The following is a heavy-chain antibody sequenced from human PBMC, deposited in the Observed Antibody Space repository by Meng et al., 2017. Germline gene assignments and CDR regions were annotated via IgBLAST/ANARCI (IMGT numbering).Heavy chain of an antibody. CDR1: GFTFSSYA. CDR2: ICGSGGST. Sequence: LTRAASGFTFSSYAMSWVRQAPGKGLEWVSAICGSGGSTYYADSVKGRFTIPRDNSKNTLSLQMNSLRAEDTAVYYCASDYYDSRGYYQSLDYWGQGTLVTVSS. D-gene: IGHD3-22*01. CDR3: ASDYYDSRGYYQSLDY. V-gene: IGHV3-23*01. J-gene: IGHJ4*02.